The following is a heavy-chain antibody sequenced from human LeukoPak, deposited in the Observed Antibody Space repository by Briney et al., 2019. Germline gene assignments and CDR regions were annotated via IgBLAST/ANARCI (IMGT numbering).Heavy chain of an antibody. Sequence: SETLSLTCTVSGGSISSGGYYWSWIRQHPGKGLEWIGYIYYSGSTYYNPSLKSRVTISVDTSKNQFPLKLSSVTAADTAVYYCARDSGYDSSGYYPLKYWGQGTLVTVSS. CDR1: GGSISSGGYY. J-gene: IGHJ4*02. D-gene: IGHD3-22*01. CDR3: ARDSGYDSSGYYPLKY. CDR2: IYYSGST. V-gene: IGHV4-31*03.